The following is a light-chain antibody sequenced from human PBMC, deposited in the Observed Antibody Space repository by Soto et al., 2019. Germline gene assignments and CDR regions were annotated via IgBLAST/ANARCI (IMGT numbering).Light chain of an antibody. Sequence: DIQMTQSPSTVSAYVGDSVTITCRASQSITTWLAWYQQKPGKAPKLLISDGSTLESGVPLRFRGSGSGTEFTLTIISLQPDDLETYYCQHYYNFRWTFGQGTKVDIK. CDR3: QHYYNFRWT. CDR1: QSITTW. J-gene: IGKJ1*01. V-gene: IGKV1-5*01. CDR2: DGS.